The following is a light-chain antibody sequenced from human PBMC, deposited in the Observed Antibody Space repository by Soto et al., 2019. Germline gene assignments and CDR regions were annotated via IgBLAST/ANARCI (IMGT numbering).Light chain of an antibody. J-gene: IGKJ4*01. V-gene: IGKV3-11*01. CDR2: DAS. Sequence: EIVLTQSQAILSLSPGEKDNHYCRASQSVNSYLAWYQQKPGHAPRLLIYDASNRATGIQVRCSGSGSGKDFTLTISSLEPKDLAGYYFQKRSNWPLTFCGGTKVEIK. CDR1: QSVNSY. CDR3: QKRSNWPLT.